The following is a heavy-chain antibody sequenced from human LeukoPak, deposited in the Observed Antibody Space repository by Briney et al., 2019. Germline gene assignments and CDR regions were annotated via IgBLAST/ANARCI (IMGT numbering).Heavy chain of an antibody. J-gene: IGHJ4*02. CDR1: GGTFSSYA. CDR2: IIPILGIA. V-gene: IGHV1-69*04. CDR3: ARVTGLRFFLDY. Sequence: SVKVSCKASGGTFSSYAISWVRQAPGQGLEWMGRIIPILGIANYAQKFQGGVTITADKSTSTAYMELSSLRSEDTAVYYCARVTGLRFFLDYWGQGTLVTVSS. D-gene: IGHD3-3*01.